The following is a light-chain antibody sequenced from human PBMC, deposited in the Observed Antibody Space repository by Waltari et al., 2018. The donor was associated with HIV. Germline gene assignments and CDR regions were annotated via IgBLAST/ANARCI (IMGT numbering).Light chain of an antibody. CDR1: QSVRSAS. CDR3: QQYAASPLT. J-gene: IGKJ4*01. V-gene: IGKV3-20*01. CDR2: GAS. Sequence: EIVLPQSPGTLSLSPGARATLSCRASQSVRSASLAWYQQKPGQAPRLLIFGASSRAPGIPDRFSGSGAVTDFILTISRLEPEDCAVYYCQQYAASPLTFGGGTRVEIK.